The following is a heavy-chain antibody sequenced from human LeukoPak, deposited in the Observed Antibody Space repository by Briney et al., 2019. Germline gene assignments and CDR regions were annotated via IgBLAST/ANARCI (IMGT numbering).Heavy chain of an antibody. CDR3: ARRRLVDPWGVSGYSRQLRAGDWFDP. Sequence: GESLKISCQSSGYNFTPYWIVWVRQMPGKGLEWMGITFAGYSYTIYSPSFQGQVTISVDKSISTAYLQWSSLKASDTAMYYCARRRLVDPWGVSGYSRQLRAGDWFDPWGQGTLVTVSS. D-gene: IGHD6-13*01. CDR2: TFAGYSYT. V-gene: IGHV5-51*01. J-gene: IGHJ5*02. CDR1: GYNFTPYW.